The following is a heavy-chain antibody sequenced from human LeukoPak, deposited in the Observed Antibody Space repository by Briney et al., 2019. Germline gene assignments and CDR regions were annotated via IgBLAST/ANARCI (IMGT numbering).Heavy chain of an antibody. CDR2: MNPNSGNT. D-gene: IGHD6-19*01. J-gene: IGHJ4*02. V-gene: IGHV1-8*03. CDR3: ARASSGWILDY. CDR1: GYTFTSYG. Sequence: ASVKVSCKASGYTFTSYGISWVRQAPGQGLEWMGWMNPNSGNTGYAQKFQGRVTITRNTSISTAYMELSSLRSEDTAVYYCARASSGWILDYWGQGTLVTVSS.